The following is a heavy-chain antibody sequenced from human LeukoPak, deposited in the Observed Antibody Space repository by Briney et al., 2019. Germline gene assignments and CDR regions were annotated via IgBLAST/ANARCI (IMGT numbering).Heavy chain of an antibody. V-gene: IGHV1-24*01. J-gene: IGHJ4*02. CDR1: GFGLSVLS. CDR3: STDSGRSYFYFDF. Sequence: GASVKVPCKISGFGLSVLSIHWMRQAPGKGLEWVGGIRPETGEPIFAQKFRGRVTITEDTFTDTGYLELRGLTSEDTAVYYCSTDSGRSYFYFDFWGQGTLVTVSS. CDR2: IRPETGEP. D-gene: IGHD3-10*01.